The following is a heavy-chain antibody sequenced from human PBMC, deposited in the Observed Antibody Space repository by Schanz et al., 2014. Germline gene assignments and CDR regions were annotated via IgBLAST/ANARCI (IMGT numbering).Heavy chain of an antibody. CDR3: AKDVDFWSGYYLDY. CDR1: GFTFSDYY. Sequence: QVQLVESGGGLVKPGGSLRLSCAASGFTFSDYYMSWIRQAPGKGLEWVSYISSSGSYTNYADSVKGRFTTSRDNGKKSMYLQMNSLRSEDTAVYYCAKDVDFWSGYYLDYWGQGTLVTVSS. J-gene: IGHJ4*02. D-gene: IGHD3-3*01. CDR2: ISSSGSYT. V-gene: IGHV3-11*06.